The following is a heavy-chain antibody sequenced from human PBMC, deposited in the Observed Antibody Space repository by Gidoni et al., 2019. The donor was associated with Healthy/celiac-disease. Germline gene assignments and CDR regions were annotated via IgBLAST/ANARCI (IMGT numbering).Heavy chain of an antibody. J-gene: IGHJ4*02. CDR3: ASGRWNDRGGYFDY. CDR2: FIPIFGTA. D-gene: IGHD1-1*01. CDR1: GGTFSSYA. Sequence: QVQLVQSGAEVKKRGSSVKVSCKASGGTFSSYAISWVRQAPGQGLEWMGGFIPIFGTANYAQKFQGSVTITADESTSTAYMELSSLRSEDTAVYYCASGRWNDRGGYFDYWGQGTLVTVSS. V-gene: IGHV1-69*01.